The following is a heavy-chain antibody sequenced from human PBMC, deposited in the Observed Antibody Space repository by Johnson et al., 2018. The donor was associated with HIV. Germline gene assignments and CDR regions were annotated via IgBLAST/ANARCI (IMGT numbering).Heavy chain of an antibody. CDR1: GFTFSSYG. CDR2: ISYDGDNK. V-gene: IGHV3-30*18. D-gene: IGHD1-14*01. Sequence: QVQLVESGGGVVQPGRSLRLSCAASGFTFSSYGMHWVRQAPGKGLEWVAVISYDGDNKYYADSVKGRFTISRDNSKNTLYLQMNSLRAEDTAVYYCAKERKAPRAFDIWGQGTMATVSS. CDR3: AKERKAPRAFDI. J-gene: IGHJ3*02.